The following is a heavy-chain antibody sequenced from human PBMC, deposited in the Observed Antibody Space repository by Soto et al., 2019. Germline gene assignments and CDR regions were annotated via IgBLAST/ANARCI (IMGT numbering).Heavy chain of an antibody. CDR3: AREKCSSTSCNHGMDV. CDR1: GFTVTSHA. V-gene: IGHV3-30*03. CDR2: ISYDEIDK. J-gene: IGHJ6*02. D-gene: IGHD2-2*01. Sequence: PWGALRLSYSSFGFTVTSHAMHWFRESPGKGLEWVAAISYDEIDKKYAISVKGRFTISRDNAKNSLFLELTGLRAEDTAVYYCAREKCSSTSCNHGMDVWGLGTTVTVSS.